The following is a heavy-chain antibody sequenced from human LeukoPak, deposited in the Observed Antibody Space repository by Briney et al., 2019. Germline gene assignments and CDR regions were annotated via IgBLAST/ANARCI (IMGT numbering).Heavy chain of an antibody. J-gene: IGHJ4*02. V-gene: IGHV3-23*01. Sequence: QAGGSLRLSCAASGFTFRSYAMSWLRQGPGKGLEWVSAISGSDGSTYYADSVKGRFTISRDNSKNTLFLQMNSLRAEDTAVYYCAKSRPYSSSPFDYWGQGTLVTVSS. CDR2: ISGSDGST. CDR3: AKSRPYSSSPFDY. D-gene: IGHD6-13*01. CDR1: GFTFRSYA.